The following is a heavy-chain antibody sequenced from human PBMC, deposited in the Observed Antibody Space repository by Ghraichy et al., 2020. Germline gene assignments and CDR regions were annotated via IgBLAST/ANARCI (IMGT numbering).Heavy chain of an antibody. D-gene: IGHD3-3*01. CDR1: GFTFSSYW. V-gene: IGHV3-74*01. CDR3: ARSLTYYDFWSGYSYYFDY. CDR2: INSDGSST. Sequence: GESLNISCAASGFTFSSYWMHWVRQAPGKGLVWVSRINSDGSSTSYADSVKGRFTISRDNAKNTLYLQMNSLRAEDTAVYYCARSLTYYDFWSGYSYYFDYWGQGTLVTVSS. J-gene: IGHJ4*02.